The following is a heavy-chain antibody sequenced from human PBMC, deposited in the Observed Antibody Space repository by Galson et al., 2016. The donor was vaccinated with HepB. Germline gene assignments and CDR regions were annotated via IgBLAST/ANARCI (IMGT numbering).Heavy chain of an antibody. J-gene: IGHJ1*01. D-gene: IGHD4-17*01. CDR2: ISSRSSTM. CDR1: GFSFSTSS. Sequence: SLRLSCAASGFSFSTSSMSWVRQAPGKGLDWVAYISSRSSTMYYAHSVRGRFTISRDNAKNSLFLQMNSLRDEDTAIYFWAGGDGGDLRHWGQGTLVTVSS. CDR3: AGGDGGDLRH. V-gene: IGHV3-48*02.